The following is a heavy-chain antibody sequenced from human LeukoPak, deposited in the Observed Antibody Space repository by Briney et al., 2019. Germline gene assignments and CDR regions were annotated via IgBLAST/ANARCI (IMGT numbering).Heavy chain of an antibody. CDR2: IYPGDSDT. J-gene: IGHJ4*02. V-gene: IGHV5-51*01. D-gene: IGHD3-22*01. CDR1: GYSFTSYW. Sequence: GESLKISCKGSGYSFTSYWIGWVRQMPGKGLEWMGIIYPGDSDTRYSPSFQGQVTISADKSISTAYLQWSSLKASDTAMYYCVRQVPYYYDSSGYYRNHYYFDYWGQGTLVTVSS. CDR3: VRQVPYYYDSSGYYRNHYYFDY.